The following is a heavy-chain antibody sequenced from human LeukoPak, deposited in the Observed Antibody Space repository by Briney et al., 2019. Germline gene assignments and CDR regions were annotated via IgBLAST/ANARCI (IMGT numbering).Heavy chain of an antibody. CDR3: ARDISHAQYYYGSGSYSPSFDY. D-gene: IGHD3-10*01. CDR1: GYTFTSYG. V-gene: IGHV1-18*01. Sequence: ASVKVSCKASGYTFTSYGISWVRQAPGQGLEWMGWISAYSGNTNYAQKFQGRVIMTTDTSTSTAYMELRSLRSDDTAVYYCARDISHAQYYYGSGSYSPSFDYWGQGTLVTVSS. CDR2: ISAYSGNT. J-gene: IGHJ4*02.